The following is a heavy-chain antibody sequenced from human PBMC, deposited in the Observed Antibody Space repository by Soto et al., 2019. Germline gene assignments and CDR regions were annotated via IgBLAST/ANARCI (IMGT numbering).Heavy chain of an antibody. V-gene: IGHV3-23*01. CDR3: ARLRHITIFGVVTSPPDYFDY. D-gene: IGHD3-3*01. J-gene: IGHJ4*02. Sequence: PGGSLRLSCAASGFTFSDYAMTWVRQAPGKGLEWVSSVTNSGSNTYYADSVKGRFTISRDNAKNSLYLQMNSLRAEDTAVYYCARLRHITIFGVVTSPPDYFDYWGQGTLVTVSS. CDR2: VTNSGSNT. CDR1: GFTFSDYA.